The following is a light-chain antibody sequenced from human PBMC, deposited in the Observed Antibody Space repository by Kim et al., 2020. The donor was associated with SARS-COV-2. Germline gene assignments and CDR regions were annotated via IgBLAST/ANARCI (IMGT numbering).Light chain of an antibody. J-gene: IGKJ4*01. V-gene: IGKV3-11*01. Sequence: PGERAPLSCRASQSIDPSLAWYQHRPGQAPRLLVYDASVRAPGVPDRFSGSGSGTDFTLTISSLGPEDFSTDYCQQRDSWPPAVSFGGGTKVDIK. CDR1: QSIDPS. CDR2: DAS. CDR3: QQRDSWPPAVS.